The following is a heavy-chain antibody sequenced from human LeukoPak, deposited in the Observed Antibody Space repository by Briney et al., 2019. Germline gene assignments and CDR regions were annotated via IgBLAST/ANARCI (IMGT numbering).Heavy chain of an antibody. CDR3: AREKQWLDGNWFDP. V-gene: IGHV1-8*01. J-gene: IGHJ5*02. CDR2: MNPNSGNT. CDR1: GYTFTSYD. Sequence: ASVKVSCKASGYTFTSYDINWVRQATGQGLEWMGWMNPNSGNTGYAQKFQGRVTMTRNTSISTAYMELSSLRSEDTAVYYCAREKQWLDGNWFDPWGQGTLVTVSS. D-gene: IGHD6-19*01.